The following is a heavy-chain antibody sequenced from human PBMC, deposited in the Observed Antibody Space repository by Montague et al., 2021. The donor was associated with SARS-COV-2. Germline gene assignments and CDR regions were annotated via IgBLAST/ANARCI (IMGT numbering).Heavy chain of an antibody. CDR1: GDSMTDSY. V-gene: IGHV4-59*08. CDR2: IYFSGST. D-gene: IGHD1-1*01. CDR3: TRLSLGWNTD. J-gene: IGHJ1*01. Sequence: SETLSLTCTASGDSMTDSYWSWIRQPPGKGLEYIGYIYFSGSTNYNPSLKSRLTISVDTSKNQFSLKLSPVTAADTAVYFCTRLSLGWNTDWGQGTLVTVSS.